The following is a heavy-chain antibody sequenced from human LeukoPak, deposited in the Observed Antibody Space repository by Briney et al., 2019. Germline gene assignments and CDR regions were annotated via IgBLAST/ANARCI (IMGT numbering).Heavy chain of an antibody. CDR2: IYYSGST. Sequence: SETLSLTCTVSGGSISSYYWSWIRQPPGKGLEWIGYIYYSGSTNYNPSLKSRVTISVDTSKNQFSLKLSSVTAADTAVYYCAAVYGLVWYWGQGTLVTVSS. CDR1: GGSISSYY. D-gene: IGHD3-10*01. J-gene: IGHJ4*02. V-gene: IGHV4-59*01. CDR3: AAVYGLVWY.